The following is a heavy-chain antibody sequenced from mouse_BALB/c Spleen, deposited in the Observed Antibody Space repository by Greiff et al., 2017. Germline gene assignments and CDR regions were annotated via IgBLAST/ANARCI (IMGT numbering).Heavy chain of an antibody. Sequence: VQLQQSGAELAKPGASVKMSCKASGYTFTSYWMHWVKQRPGQGLEWIGYINPSTGYTEYNQKFKDKATLTADKSSSTAYMQLSSLTSEDSAVYYCARNPWCAYWGQGTLVTVSA. CDR1: GYTFTSYW. J-gene: IGHJ3*01. CDR2: INPSTGYT. V-gene: IGHV1-7*01. CDR3: ARNPWCAY.